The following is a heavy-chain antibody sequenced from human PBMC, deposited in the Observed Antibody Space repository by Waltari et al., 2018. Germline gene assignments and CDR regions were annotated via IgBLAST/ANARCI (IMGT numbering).Heavy chain of an antibody. V-gene: IGHV1-69*01. Sequence: QVQLVQSGAEVKKPGSSVKVSCKASGGTFSSYAISWVRQAPGQGLEWMGGISTSFGKANDAQKFQGRVTITADESTSTAYMELSSLRSEDTAVYYCARLGIREEMATIVYYYGMDVWGQGTTVTVSS. J-gene: IGHJ6*02. D-gene: IGHD5-12*01. CDR3: ARLGIREEMATIVYYYGMDV. CDR1: GGTFSSYA. CDR2: ISTSFGKA.